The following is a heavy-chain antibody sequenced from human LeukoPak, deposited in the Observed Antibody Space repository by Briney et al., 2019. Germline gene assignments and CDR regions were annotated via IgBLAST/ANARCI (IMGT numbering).Heavy chain of an antibody. D-gene: IGHD4-23*01. CDR1: GFIFSNYG. J-gene: IGHJ4*02. V-gene: IGHV3-33*01. CDR3: ARDASYGGRSFDY. CDR2: IWYDGSNK. Sequence: PGGSLRLSCAASGFIFSNYGMHWVRQAPGKGLEWVAVIWYDGSNKYYADSVKGRFTISRDKSKNTLYLQMNSLRAEDTAVYYCARDASYGGRSFDYWGQGTLVTVSS.